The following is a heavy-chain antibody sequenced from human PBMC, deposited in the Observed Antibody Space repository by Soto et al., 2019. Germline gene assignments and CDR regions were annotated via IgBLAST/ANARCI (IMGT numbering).Heavy chain of an antibody. V-gene: IGHV3-23*01. J-gene: IGHJ4*02. CDR1: GFTFSSYA. CDR2: ISGSGGST. CDR3: AKTSLVRWGRGFVFVY. Sequence: GGSLRLSCAASGFTFSSYAMSWVRQAPGKGLEWVSAISGSGGSTYYADSVKGRFTISRDNSKNTLYLQMNSLRAEDTAVYYCAKTSLVRWGRGFVFVYWGQGTLVTVSS. D-gene: IGHD3-10*01.